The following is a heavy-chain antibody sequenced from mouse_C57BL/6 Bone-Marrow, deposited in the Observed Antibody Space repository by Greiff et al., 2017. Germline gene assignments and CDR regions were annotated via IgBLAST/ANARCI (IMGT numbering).Heavy chain of an antibody. V-gene: IGHV1-26*01. CDR1: GYTFTDYY. CDR3: ARRRLLPPMLYY. J-gene: IGHJ4*01. Sequence: EVQLVESGPELVKPGASVKISCKASGYTFTDYYMNWVKQSHGKSLEWIGDINPNNGGTSYNQKFKGKATLTVDKSSSTAYMELRSLTSEDSAVYYCARRRLLPPMLYYWGQGTSVTVSS. CDR2: INPNNGGT. D-gene: IGHD2-3*01.